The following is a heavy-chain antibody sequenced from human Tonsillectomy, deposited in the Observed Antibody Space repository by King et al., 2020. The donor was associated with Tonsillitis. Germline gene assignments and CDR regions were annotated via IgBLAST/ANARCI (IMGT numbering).Heavy chain of an antibody. D-gene: IGHD3-16*01. CDR3: ARDLGLGGPSSSLDY. V-gene: IGHV3-30-3*01. Sequence: VQLVESGGGVVQPGRSLRLSCAASGFTFSSYAMHWVRQAPGKGLEWVAVISYDGSNKYNADSVKGRFTISRDNSKNTLYLQMNSLRAEDTAVYYCARDLGLGGPSSSLDYWGQGTLVTVSS. J-gene: IGHJ4*02. CDR1: GFTFSSYA. CDR2: ISYDGSNK.